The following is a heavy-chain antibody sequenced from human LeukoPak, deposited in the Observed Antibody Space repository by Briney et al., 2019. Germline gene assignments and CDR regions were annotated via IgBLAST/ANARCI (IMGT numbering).Heavy chain of an antibody. CDR3: ARESPIAAAGTRYCYYGMDV. Sequence: SETLSLTCTVSGGSISSSSYYWGWIRQPPGKGLEWIGSIYYSGSTYYNPSLKSRVTISVDTSKNQFSLKLSSVTAADTAVYYCARESPIAAAGTRYCYYGMDVWGKGTTVTVSS. D-gene: IGHD6-13*01. V-gene: IGHV4-39*02. CDR1: GGSISSSSYY. J-gene: IGHJ6*04. CDR2: IYYSGST.